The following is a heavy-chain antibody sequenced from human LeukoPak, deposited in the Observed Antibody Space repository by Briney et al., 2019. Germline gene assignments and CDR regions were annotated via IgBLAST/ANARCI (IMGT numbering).Heavy chain of an antibody. Sequence: GASVKVSCKASGYTFTSYAMHWVRQAPGQRLEWMGWINAGNGNTKYSQKFQGRVTITRDTSASTAYMELSSLRSEDTAVYYCAREVVRGVNSLDYWGQGTLVTVSS. CDR1: GYTFTSYA. D-gene: IGHD3-10*01. CDR2: INAGNGNT. CDR3: AREVVRGVNSLDY. V-gene: IGHV1-3*01. J-gene: IGHJ4*02.